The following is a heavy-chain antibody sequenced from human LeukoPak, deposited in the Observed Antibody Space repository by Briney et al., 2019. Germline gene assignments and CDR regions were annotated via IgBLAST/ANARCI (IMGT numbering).Heavy chain of an antibody. D-gene: IGHD3-10*01. J-gene: IGHJ4*02. CDR3: ARHFRPVSSAKYYFDY. CDR1: GGSISTYY. V-gene: IGHV4-59*08. Sequence: SETLSLTCTVSGGSISTYYWSWIRQPPGKGLEWIGYIYYSGSTNYNPSLKSRVTISVDTSKNQFSLKLSSVTAADTAVYYCARHFRPVSSAKYYFDYWGQGTLVAVSS. CDR2: IYYSGST.